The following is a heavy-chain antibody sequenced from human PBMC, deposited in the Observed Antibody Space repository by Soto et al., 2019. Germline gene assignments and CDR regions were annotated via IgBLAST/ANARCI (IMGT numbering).Heavy chain of an antibody. CDR2: IWYDGRNK. Sequence: GGSLRLSCTASGFTFDTYGMHWVRQAPGKGLEWVAVIWYDGRNKNYADSVKGRFTISRDSSTNTLYLQMNSLTAEPTAVYYCATDDRASAWYVAMCVWGQETTFAVSS. J-gene: IGHJ6*02. CDR1: GFTFDTYG. V-gene: IGHV3-33*03. D-gene: IGHD6-19*01. CDR3: ATDDRASAWYVAMCV.